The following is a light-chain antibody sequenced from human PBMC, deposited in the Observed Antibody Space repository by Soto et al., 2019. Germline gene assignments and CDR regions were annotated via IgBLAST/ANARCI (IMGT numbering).Light chain of an antibody. CDR1: QSISNS. Sequence: DIQLTQSPSSLSASVGDRVTITCRASQSISNSLNWYQQKPGKAPNLLIYGTSGLQSGVPSRFSGSGSGTDFTLTISSLQREDFATYYCRQSYSSSWTFGQGTKVDIK. CDR2: GTS. J-gene: IGKJ1*01. CDR3: RQSYSSSWT. V-gene: IGKV1-39*01.